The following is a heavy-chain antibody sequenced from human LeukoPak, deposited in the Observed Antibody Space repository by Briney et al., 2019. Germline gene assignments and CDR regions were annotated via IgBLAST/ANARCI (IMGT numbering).Heavy chain of an antibody. CDR1: GFTFSSYG. J-gene: IGHJ4*02. CDR2: ISGSGGST. V-gene: IGHV3-23*01. Sequence: GGSLRLSCAASGFTFSSYGMSWVRQAPGKGLEWVSGISGSGGSTYYADSVKGRFTISRDNSKNTLYLQMNSLRAEDTAVYYCAKHYYDSSGYCFDYWGQGTLVTVSS. CDR3: AKHYYDSSGYCFDY. D-gene: IGHD3-22*01.